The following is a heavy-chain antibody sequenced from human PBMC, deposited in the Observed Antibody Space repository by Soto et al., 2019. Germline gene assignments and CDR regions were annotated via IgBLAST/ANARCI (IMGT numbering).Heavy chain of an antibody. V-gene: IGHV3-23*01. J-gene: IGHJ4*02. D-gene: IGHD2-15*01. CDR2: ITNTGGSA. CDR1: GFTFSTYA. Sequence: EVRLLESGGNLVQPGGSLRLSCAASGFTFSTYALTWVRQAPGKGLEWVSTITNTGGSAYYADSVRGRFTISRDNSKNTVHLQMNSLRAEDTALYYCAKDRCSVPEGYFDYWGQGVLVTVSS. CDR3: AKDRCSVPEGYFDY.